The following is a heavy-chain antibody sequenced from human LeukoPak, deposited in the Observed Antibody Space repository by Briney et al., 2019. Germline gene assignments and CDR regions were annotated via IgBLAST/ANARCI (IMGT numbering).Heavy chain of an antibody. D-gene: IGHD4-23*01. CDR2: ISSSSYI. CDR1: GFTFSSYS. CDR3: AKPATVVTDY. J-gene: IGHJ4*02. V-gene: IGHV3-21*04. Sequence: GGSLRLSCAASGFTFSSYSMNWVRQAPGKGLEWVSSISSSSYIYYADSVKGRFTISRDNSKNTLYLQMNSLRAEDTAVYYCAKPATVVTDYWGQGTLVTVSS.